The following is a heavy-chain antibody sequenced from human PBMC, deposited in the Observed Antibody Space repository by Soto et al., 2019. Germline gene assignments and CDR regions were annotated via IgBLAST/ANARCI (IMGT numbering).Heavy chain of an antibody. J-gene: IGHJ4*02. CDR1: GDSISDTIYY. CDR2: VHYSGTT. CDR3: ARHLKAGDAAMAF. D-gene: IGHD2-2*01. V-gene: IGHV4-39*01. Sequence: SETLSLTCRVSGDSISDTIYYWGWVRQSPGKGLEWIGSVHYSGTTQFHPSLKTRVTISVETSKNEFSLRLRSVTAADTAIYFCARHLKAGDAAMAFWRQGTPVTVSS.